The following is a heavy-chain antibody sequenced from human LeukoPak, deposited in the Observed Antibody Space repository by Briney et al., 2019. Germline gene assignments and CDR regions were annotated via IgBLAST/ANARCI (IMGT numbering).Heavy chain of an antibody. Sequence: SDTLSLTCTVSGRSIRSSSYYWGWLPQPPGKALEWVGDVYYNGRTYYNPSLKSRVTISVDTSNNQFSLKLTSVTAADTAVYFCATQGNYFRISYDWGQGTLVTVA. V-gene: IGHV4-39*01. CDR1: GRSIRSSSYY. CDR3: ATQGNYFRISYD. D-gene: IGHD4-11*01. CDR2: VYYNGRT. J-gene: IGHJ4*02.